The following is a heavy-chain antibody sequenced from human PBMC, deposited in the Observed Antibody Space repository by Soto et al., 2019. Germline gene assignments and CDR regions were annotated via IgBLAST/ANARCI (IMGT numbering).Heavy chain of an antibody. J-gene: IGHJ6*02. CDR2: ISYDGSDK. Sequence: PGGSLRLSCAASRFTISGHAMHWVRQAPGKGLEWLAVISYDGSDKFYGDSVKGRFTISRDNSKNTLFLQVSSLRADDTALYYCAKSNGASSEDFYYYGMDVWGQGTTVTVSS. CDR3: AKSNGASSEDFYYYGMDV. CDR1: RFTISGHA. D-gene: IGHD4-17*01. V-gene: IGHV3-30*18.